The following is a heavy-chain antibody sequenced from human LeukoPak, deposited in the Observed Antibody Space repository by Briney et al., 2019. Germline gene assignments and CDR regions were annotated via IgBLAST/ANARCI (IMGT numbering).Heavy chain of an antibody. CDR3: ARDGLELYWNGMDV. Sequence: PGGSLRLSCAASGFTFSTYAMSWVRQAPGKGLEWVSAISGSGRDTYYTDSVKGRFTISRDNSKNTLYLQMNSLRAEDTAVYYCARDGLELYWNGMDVWGQGTTVTVSS. D-gene: IGHD1-7*01. J-gene: IGHJ6*02. CDR2: ISGSGRDT. CDR1: GFTFSTYA. V-gene: IGHV3-23*01.